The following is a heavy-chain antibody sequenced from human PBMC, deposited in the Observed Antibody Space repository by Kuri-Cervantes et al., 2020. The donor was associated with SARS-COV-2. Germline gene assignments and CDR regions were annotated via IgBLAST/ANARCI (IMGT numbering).Heavy chain of an antibody. Sequence: ASVKVSCKASGYTFASYYMHWVRQAPGQGLEWMGWISAYNGNTNYAQKLQGRVTMTTDTSTSTAYMELRSLRSDDTAVYYCAGSGYSFGFGYYYYRMDVWGQGTTVTVSS. D-gene: IGHD5-18*01. CDR3: AGSGYSFGFGYYYYRMDV. CDR2: ISAYNGNT. CDR1: GYTFASYY. V-gene: IGHV1-18*04. J-gene: IGHJ6*02.